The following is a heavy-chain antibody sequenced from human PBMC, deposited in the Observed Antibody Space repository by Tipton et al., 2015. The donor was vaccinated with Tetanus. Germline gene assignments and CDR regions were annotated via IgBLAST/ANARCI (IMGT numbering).Heavy chain of an antibody. Sequence: SLRLSCAASGFASTWMSWIRQAPGKGLEWVAHISPGGNDKYYVDSMKGRFTISRDNAQTSLFLQMNSLRVDDTAVYYCVRPDRYCSGGSCYLALDYWGQGTLITVSS. V-gene: IGHV3-7*01. CDR3: VRPDRYCSGGSCYLALDY. CDR2: ISPGGNDK. D-gene: IGHD2-15*01. CDR1: GFASTW. J-gene: IGHJ4*02.